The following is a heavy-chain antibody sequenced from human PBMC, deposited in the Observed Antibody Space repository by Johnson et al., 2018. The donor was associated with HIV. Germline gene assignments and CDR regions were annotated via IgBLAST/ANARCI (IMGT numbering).Heavy chain of an antibody. CDR2: ISYDGSNK. CDR3: TRDHYNFWSGDAFDI. CDR1: GFTFSSYA. J-gene: IGHJ3*02. Sequence: QEKLVESGGGVVQPGRSLRLSCAASGFTFSSYAMHWVRQAPGKGLEWVAVISYDGSNKYYADSVKGRFTISRDNAKNSLYLQMNSLRAEDTAVYYCTRDHYNFWSGDAFDIWGQGTLVTVSS. V-gene: IGHV3-30-3*01. D-gene: IGHD3-3*01.